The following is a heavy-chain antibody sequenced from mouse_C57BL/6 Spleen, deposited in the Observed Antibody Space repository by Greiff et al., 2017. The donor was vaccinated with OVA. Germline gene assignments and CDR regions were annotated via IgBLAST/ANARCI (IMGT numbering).Heavy chain of an antibody. D-gene: IGHD1-1*01. J-gene: IGHJ1*03. CDR1: GYSFTGYY. V-gene: IGHV1-42*01. CDR3: ARRGGSSYDWYFDV. CDR2: INPSTGGT. Sequence: VQLKQSGPELVKPGASVKISCKASGYSFTGYYMNWVKQSPEKSLEWIGEINPSTGGTTYNQKFKAKATLTVDKSSSTAYMQLKSLTSEDSAVYYCARRGGSSYDWYFDVWGTGTTVTVSS.